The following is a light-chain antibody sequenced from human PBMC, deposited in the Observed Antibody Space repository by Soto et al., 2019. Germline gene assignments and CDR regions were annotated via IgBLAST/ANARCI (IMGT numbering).Light chain of an antibody. CDR1: QTVSSN. J-gene: IGKJ1*01. CDR2: DAS. CDR3: QQYNNWPRT. V-gene: IGKV3-15*01. Sequence: IVMTQSPATLPVSPGERATLSCRASQTVSSNLAWYQQKPGQAPRLLIFDASTRATGIPARFSGSGSGTEFTLTISSLQSEDFAVYYCQQYNNWPRTFGQGTKVEVK.